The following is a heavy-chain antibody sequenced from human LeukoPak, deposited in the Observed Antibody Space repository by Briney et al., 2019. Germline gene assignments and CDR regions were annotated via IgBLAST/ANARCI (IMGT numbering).Heavy chain of an antibody. J-gene: IGHJ4*02. D-gene: IGHD3-10*01. CDR1: GITFITHS. Sequence: GGSLRLSCAASGITFITHSLNWVRQVPGKGLEWISYISSRSSTIYYADSVRGRFTISRDDANSSLYLQMNSLRADDTAVYYCATLEFGDSWGQGTPVTVSS. V-gene: IGHV3-48*01. CDR2: ISSRSSTI. CDR3: ATLEFGDS.